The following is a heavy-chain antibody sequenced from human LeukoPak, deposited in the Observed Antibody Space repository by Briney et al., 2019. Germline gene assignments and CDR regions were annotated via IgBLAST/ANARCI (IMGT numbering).Heavy chain of an antibody. Sequence: SETLSLTCTVSGGSISSSSYYWGWIRQPPGKGLEWIGSIYYSGSTYYNPSLKSRVTISVDTSKNQFSLKLSSVTAADTAVYYCASVPRKQWLVQYYFDYWGQGTLVTVSS. V-gene: IGHV4-39*07. J-gene: IGHJ4*02. CDR3: ASVPRKQWLVQYYFDY. CDR2: IYYSGST. CDR1: GGSISSSSYY. D-gene: IGHD6-19*01.